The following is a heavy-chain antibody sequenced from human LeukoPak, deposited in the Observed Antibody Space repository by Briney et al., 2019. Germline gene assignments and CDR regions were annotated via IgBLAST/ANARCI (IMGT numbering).Heavy chain of an antibody. CDR1: GFTFDDYA. CDR3: TKDMMSGDGDYVFDY. Sequence: GGSLRLSCAASGFTFDDYAMHWVRHTPGKGLEWVSTINWNSGHIDYADSVRGRFTISRDNAKNSPYLQMNSLRAEDSALYYCTKDMMSGDGDYVFDYWGRGTLVTVSS. D-gene: IGHD4-17*01. J-gene: IGHJ4*02. CDR2: INWNSGHI. V-gene: IGHV3-9*01.